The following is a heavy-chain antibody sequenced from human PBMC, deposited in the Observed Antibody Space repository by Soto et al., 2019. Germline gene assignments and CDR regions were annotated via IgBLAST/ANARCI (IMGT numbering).Heavy chain of an antibody. Sequence: QVQLQESGPGLVKPSQTLSLTCTVSGGSISTGGYYWTWIRQHPGKGLEWIGYIYYSGSTYYNPSLMSRVTISVDTSKNQYSLKLSSVKAADTAVYYGARALSVSLFDNWGQGTLVTVSS. CDR1: GGSISTGGYY. CDR2: IYYSGST. J-gene: IGHJ4*02. CDR3: ARALSVSLFDN. V-gene: IGHV4-31*03. D-gene: IGHD4-17*01.